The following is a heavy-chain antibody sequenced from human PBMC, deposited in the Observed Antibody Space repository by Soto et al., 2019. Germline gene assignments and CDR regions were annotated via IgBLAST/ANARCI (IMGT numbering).Heavy chain of an antibody. Sequence: QVQLQQWGAGLLKPSETLSLTCAVYGGSFSGYYWSWIRQPPGKGLEWIGEINHSGSTNYNPSLKSRVTISVDTSKNQFSLKLSSVTAADTAVYYCAREYYGSGMDVWGQGTTVTVSS. CDR2: INHSGST. CDR1: GGSFSGYY. V-gene: IGHV4-34*01. D-gene: IGHD3-10*01. J-gene: IGHJ6*02. CDR3: AREYYGSGMDV.